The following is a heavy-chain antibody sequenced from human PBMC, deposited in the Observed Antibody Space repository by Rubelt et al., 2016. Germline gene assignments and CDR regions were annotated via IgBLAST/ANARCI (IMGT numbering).Heavy chain of an antibody. D-gene: IGHD1-26*01. V-gene: IGHV4-59*08. CDR1: GGSISSYY. Sequence: QVQLQESGPGLVKPSETLSLTCTVSGGSISSYYWSWIRPPPEKGLEWIGYIYYSGGTNYNPSLRSRVTISVDTSKKQFSLKRGAVAAADAAVYYCARQSVSAPVGALTIPLDFWGRGTLVTVSS. J-gene: IGHJ4*02. CDR3: ARQSVSAPVGALTIPLDF. CDR2: IYYSGGT.